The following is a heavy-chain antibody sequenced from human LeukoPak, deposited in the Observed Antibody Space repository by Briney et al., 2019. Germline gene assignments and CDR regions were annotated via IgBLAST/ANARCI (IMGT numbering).Heavy chain of an antibody. CDR1: GFIFSSYA. CDR2: ITSNGDKT. D-gene: IGHD1-26*01. J-gene: IGHJ4*02. Sequence: GGSLRLSCAASGFIFSSYAMHWVRQAPGKGLEYVSAITSNGDKTYYGNSVKGRFTISRDNSKNPLYLQMGSLSIEDVAVYYCARGGATTLFDYWGQGTLVTVSS. V-gene: IGHV3-64*01. CDR3: ARGGATTLFDY.